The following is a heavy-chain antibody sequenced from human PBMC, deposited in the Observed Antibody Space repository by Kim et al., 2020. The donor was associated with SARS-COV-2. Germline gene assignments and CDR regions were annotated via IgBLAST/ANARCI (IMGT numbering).Heavy chain of an antibody. Sequence: GGSLRLSCAASGFTFSDYYMSWIRQAPGKGLEWVSYISSSSSYTNYADSVKGRFTISRDNAKNSLYLQMNSLRAEDTAVYYCARVLGPFCSSTSCYAAWFDPWGQGTLVTVSS. CDR1: GFTFSDYY. D-gene: IGHD2-2*01. J-gene: IGHJ5*02. CDR2: ISSSSSYT. CDR3: ARVLGPFCSSTSCYAAWFDP. V-gene: IGHV3-11*05.